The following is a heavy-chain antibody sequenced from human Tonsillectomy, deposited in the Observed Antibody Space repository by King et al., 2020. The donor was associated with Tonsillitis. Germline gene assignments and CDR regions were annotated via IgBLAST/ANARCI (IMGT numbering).Heavy chain of an antibody. CDR2: ISNTNNYS. D-gene: IGHD3-10*01. CDR1: GFTFTDYY. J-gene: IGHJ3*02. V-gene: IGHV3-11*05. Sequence: VQLVESGVGLVKPGGSLRLSCAASGFTFTDYYMSWIRQAPGKWLEWVSYISNTNNYSADADSLEGRFAISRDNAKNSLYLQMHSLRAEDTALYYCAREVTYGSGSDAFDIWGQGTMVTVSS. CDR3: AREVTYGSGSDAFDI.